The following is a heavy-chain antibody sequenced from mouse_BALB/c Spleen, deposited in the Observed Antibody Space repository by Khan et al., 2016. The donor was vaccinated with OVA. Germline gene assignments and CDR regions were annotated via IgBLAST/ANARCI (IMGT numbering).Heavy chain of an antibody. CDR3: AKTMTTAKCYYYAMDY. D-gene: IGHD1-2*01. J-gene: IGHJ4*01. V-gene: IGHV5-6*01. CDR2: ISSGGRYT. Sequence: EVELVESGGDLVKPGGSLKLSCAASGFTFSSYGMSWVRQTPDKRLEWVATISSGGRYTYFPDSVRRRFTISRDNAKNTLYLQMSSLKYEDTAMNDSAKTMTTAKCYYYAMDYWGQGTSVTVSS. CDR1: GFTFSSYG.